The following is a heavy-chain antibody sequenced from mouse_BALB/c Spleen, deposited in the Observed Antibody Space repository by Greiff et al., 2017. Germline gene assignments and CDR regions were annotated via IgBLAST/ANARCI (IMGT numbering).Heavy chain of an antibody. V-gene: IGHV1-67*01. Sequence: QVQLQQSGPELVRPGVSVKISCKGSGYTFTDYAMHWVKQSHAKSLEWIGVISTYYGNTNYNQKFKGKATMTVDKSSSTAYMELARLTSEDSAIYYCARGYGSFPYYAMDYWGQGTSVTVSP. CDR1: GYTFTDYA. CDR3: ARGYGSFPYYAMDY. D-gene: IGHD1-1*01. J-gene: IGHJ4*01. CDR2: ISTYYGNT.